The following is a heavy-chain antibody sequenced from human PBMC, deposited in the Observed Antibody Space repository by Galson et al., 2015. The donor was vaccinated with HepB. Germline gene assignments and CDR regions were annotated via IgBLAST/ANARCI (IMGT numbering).Heavy chain of an antibody. V-gene: IGHV3-48*01. CDR2: ISSSSSTI. D-gene: IGHD6-13*01. J-gene: IGHJ4*02. CDR3: ARGSGSSYLATSHNDY. CDR1: GFTFSSYS. Sequence: SLRLSCAASGFTFSSYSMNWVRQAPGKGLEWVSYISSSSSTIYYADSVKGRFTISRDNAKNSLYLQMNSLRAEDTAVYYCARGSGSSYLATSHNDYWGQGTLVTVSS.